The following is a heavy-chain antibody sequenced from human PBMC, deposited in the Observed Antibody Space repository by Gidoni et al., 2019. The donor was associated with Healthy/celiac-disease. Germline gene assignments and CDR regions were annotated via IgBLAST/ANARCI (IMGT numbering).Heavy chain of an antibody. CDR1: GYTFTSYC. D-gene: IGHD7-27*01. CDR2: ISASKWNT. Sequence: QVQLVLSGAEVKKPGASVKVSCKASGYTFTSYCISGVRQAPGQGLEWMGWISASKWNTNDAQKLQGRCTKTTDTSTSTACMELRSLRSDDTAVYYCARDHVWATGYFQHWGQGTLVTVSS. J-gene: IGHJ1*01. V-gene: IGHV1-18*01. CDR3: ARDHVWATGYFQH.